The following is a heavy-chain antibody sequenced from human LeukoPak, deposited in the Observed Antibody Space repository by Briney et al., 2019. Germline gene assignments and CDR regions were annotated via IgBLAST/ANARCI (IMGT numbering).Heavy chain of an antibody. CDR3: AKVYYFDSSGYYYSFDY. D-gene: IGHD3-22*01. V-gene: IGHV3-23*01. Sequence: PGGSLRLSCTTSGFTFNSYAMSWARQAPGKGLEWVSAISGSGGSTYYAGSVKGRFTISRDNSKNTLYLQMNSLRAEVTAVYYCAKVYYFDSSGYYYSFDYWGQGTLVTVSS. CDR2: ISGSGGST. J-gene: IGHJ4*02. CDR1: GFTFNSYA.